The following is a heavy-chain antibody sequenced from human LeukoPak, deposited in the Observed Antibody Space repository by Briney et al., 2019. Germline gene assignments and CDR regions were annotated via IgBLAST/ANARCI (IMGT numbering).Heavy chain of an antibody. D-gene: IGHD1-1*01. V-gene: IGHV5-51*01. J-gene: IGHJ3*02. CDR1: GYSFTSYW. CDR3: ARPRNWNPTKDAFDM. Sequence: GESLKISCKGSGYSFTSYWIVWVRQMPGKGLEWIGIIYPDDSDTRYRPSFQGQVTMSADKSISTAYLQWSSLKASDSAVYYCARPRNWNPTKDAFDMWGQGTMVTVSS. CDR2: IYPDDSDT.